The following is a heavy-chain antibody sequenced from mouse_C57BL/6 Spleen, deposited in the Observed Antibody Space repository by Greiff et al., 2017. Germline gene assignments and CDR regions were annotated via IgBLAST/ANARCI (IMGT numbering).Heavy chain of an antibody. J-gene: IGHJ2*01. CDR2: IWWDDDK. V-gene: IGHV8-8*01. CDR3: ARMLDGYGFDY. D-gene: IGHD2-3*01. CDR1: GFSLSTFGMG. Sequence: QVTLKVSGPGILQPSQTLSLTCSFSGFSLSTFGMGVGRIRQPSGKGLEWLAHIWWDDDKYNNPALKSRLTIAKDTSKNHVFLKIANVDTADTATYYCARMLDGYGFDYWGQGTTLTVSS.